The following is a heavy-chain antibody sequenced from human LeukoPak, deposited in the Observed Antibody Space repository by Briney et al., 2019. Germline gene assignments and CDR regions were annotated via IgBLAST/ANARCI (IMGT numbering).Heavy chain of an antibody. V-gene: IGHV5-51*01. CDR1: GYSFTSYW. CDR3: ARTTDPEDAFDI. D-gene: IGHD2/OR15-2a*01. Sequence: GESLKISCMGSGYSFTSYWIGWVRQMPGKGLGWMGIIYPGDSDTRYSPSLQGQVTISADKSISTAYLQWSSLKASDTAMYYCARTTDPEDAFDIWGQGTMVTVSS. CDR2: IYPGDSDT. J-gene: IGHJ3*02.